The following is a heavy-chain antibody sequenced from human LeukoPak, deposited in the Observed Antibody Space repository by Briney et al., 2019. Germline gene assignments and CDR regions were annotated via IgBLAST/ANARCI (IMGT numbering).Heavy chain of an antibody. CDR3: AREGSSWDAFDI. Sequence: ETLSLTCTVSGGSISSSSYYLGWIRQDPGKGLEWLANIKQDGSEKYYVDSVKGRFTISRDNAKNMLYLQMNSLRAEDTAVYYCAREGSSWDAFDIWGQGTMVTVSS. CDR2: IKQDGSEK. CDR1: GGSISSSSYY. V-gene: IGHV3-7*01. J-gene: IGHJ3*02. D-gene: IGHD6-13*01.